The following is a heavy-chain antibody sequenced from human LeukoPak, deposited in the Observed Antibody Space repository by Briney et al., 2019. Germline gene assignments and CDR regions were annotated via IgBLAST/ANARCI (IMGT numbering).Heavy chain of an antibody. D-gene: IGHD3-3*01. Sequence: GGSLRLSCAASGFTFSDYYMSWIRQAPGKGLEWVSYISSSGSTIYYADSVKDRFTISRDNAKNSLYLQMNSLRTEDTAVYYCARDLWSGYPLGMDVWGQGTTVTVSS. J-gene: IGHJ6*02. V-gene: IGHV3-11*01. CDR2: ISSSGSTI. CDR3: ARDLWSGYPLGMDV. CDR1: GFTFSDYY.